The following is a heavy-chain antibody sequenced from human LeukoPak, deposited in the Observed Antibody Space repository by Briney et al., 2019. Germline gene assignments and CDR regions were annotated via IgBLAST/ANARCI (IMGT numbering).Heavy chain of an antibody. D-gene: IGHD3-10*01. CDR3: AKDRATYYYGSEFDP. J-gene: IGHJ5*02. V-gene: IGHV3-23*01. Sequence: GGSLRLSCAASGFTFSSYTMSWVRQAPGKGLEWVSAISGSGGSTYYADSVKGRFTISRDNSKNTLYLQMNSLRAEDTSVYYCAKDRATYYYGSEFDPWGQGTLVTVSS. CDR1: GFTFSSYT. CDR2: ISGSGGST.